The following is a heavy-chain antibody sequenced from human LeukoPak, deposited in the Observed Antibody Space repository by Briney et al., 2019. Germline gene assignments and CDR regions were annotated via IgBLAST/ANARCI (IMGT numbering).Heavy chain of an antibody. V-gene: IGHV4-59*01. CDR1: GGSISSYY. D-gene: IGHD4-17*01. Sequence: PSETLSLTCTVSGGSISSYYWSWIRQPPGKGLEWIGYIYYSGSTKYNPSPKSRVTISVDTSKNRFSLKLSSVTAADTAVYYCARDGYGDGMDYWGQGTLVTVSS. CDR3: ARDGYGDGMDY. CDR2: IYYSGST. J-gene: IGHJ4*02.